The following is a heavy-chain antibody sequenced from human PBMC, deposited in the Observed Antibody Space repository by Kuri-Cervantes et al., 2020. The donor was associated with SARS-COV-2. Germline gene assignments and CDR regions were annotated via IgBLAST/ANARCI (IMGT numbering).Heavy chain of an antibody. Sequence: GESLKISCAASGFTFSSYGMHWVRQAPGKGLEWVAVIWYDGSNKYYADSVKGRFTISRDNSKKTLYLQMNSLRAEDTAVYYCAREEYSSSWWGELGPFDYWGQGTLVTVSS. D-gene: IGHD6-13*01. J-gene: IGHJ4*02. CDR2: IWYDGSNK. V-gene: IGHV3-33*08. CDR3: AREEYSSSWWGELGPFDY. CDR1: GFTFSSYG.